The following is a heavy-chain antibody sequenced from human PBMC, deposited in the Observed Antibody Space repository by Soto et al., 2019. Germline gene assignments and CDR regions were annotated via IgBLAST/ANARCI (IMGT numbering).Heavy chain of an antibody. CDR3: ARWGYSYGYRWFDP. J-gene: IGHJ5*02. V-gene: IGHV1-69*13. D-gene: IGHD5-18*01. Sequence: ASVKVSCKASGGTFSSYAISWVRQAPGQGLEWMGGIIPIFGTANYAQKFQGRVTITADESTSTAYMELSSLRSEDTAVYYCARWGYSYGYRWFDPWGQGTLVTVSS. CDR2: IIPIFGTA. CDR1: GGTFSSYA.